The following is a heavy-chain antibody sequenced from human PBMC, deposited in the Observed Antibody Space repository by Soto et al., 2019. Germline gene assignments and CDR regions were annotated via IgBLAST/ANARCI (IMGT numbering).Heavy chain of an antibody. Sequence: GGSLRLSCAASGFTFSSYGMHWVRQAPGKGLEWVAVISYDGSNKYYADSVKGRFTISRDNSKNTLYLQMNSLRAEDTAVYYCAKDWGPIAVAGTIYYYGMDVWGQGTTVTVSS. CDR1: GFTFSSYG. J-gene: IGHJ6*02. CDR3: AKDWGPIAVAGTIYYYGMDV. CDR2: ISYDGSNK. D-gene: IGHD6-19*01. V-gene: IGHV3-30*18.